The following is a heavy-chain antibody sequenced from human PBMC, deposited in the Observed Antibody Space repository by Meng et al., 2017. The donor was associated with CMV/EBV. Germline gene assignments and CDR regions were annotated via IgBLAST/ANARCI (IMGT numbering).Heavy chain of an antibody. V-gene: IGHV4-39*07. CDR3: ARGLVRSAFDY. CDR2: IYYSGST. CDR1: GGSTSSCSYY. D-gene: IGHD4-17*01. Sequence: LETLSLTCTVSGGSTSSCSYYWGWIRQPPGKGLEWIGGIYYSGSTYYNSSLKRRATISVDTSKNQFSLKLSSVTAADTAVYYCARGLVRSAFDYWGQGTLVTVSS. J-gene: IGHJ4*02.